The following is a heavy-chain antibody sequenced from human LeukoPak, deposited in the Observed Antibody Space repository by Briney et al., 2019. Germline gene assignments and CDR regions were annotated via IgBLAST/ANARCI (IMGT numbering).Heavy chain of an antibody. J-gene: IGHJ4*02. CDR2: ISGGGDKT. Sequence: GGSLRLSCAASGFSFSSYAMSWVRRAPGKGLEWVTAISGGGDKTHYADSVKGRFTIFRDNSKNTLYVQMNSLRADDTAVYYCAKEQGGIEVATTNGYFDYWGQGSLVTVSS. CDR3: AKEQGGIEVATTNGYFDY. D-gene: IGHD6-19*01. CDR1: GFSFSSYA. V-gene: IGHV3-23*01.